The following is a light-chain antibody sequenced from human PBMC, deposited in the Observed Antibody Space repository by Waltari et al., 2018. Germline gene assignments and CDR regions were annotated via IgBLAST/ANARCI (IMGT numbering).Light chain of an antibody. Sequence: QSVCTQPPSISAAPGQNDTIPCSGCSSHIGNTYVSWFQQCPVSAPKFLIYDATKRPSGIPELFSGSKSGTSATLGITGLQTGDEADYYCGTWDTSLSAYWVFGGGTKLTVL. J-gene: IGLJ3*02. CDR3: GTWDTSLSAYWV. CDR2: DAT. CDR1: SSHIGNTY. V-gene: IGLV1-51*01.